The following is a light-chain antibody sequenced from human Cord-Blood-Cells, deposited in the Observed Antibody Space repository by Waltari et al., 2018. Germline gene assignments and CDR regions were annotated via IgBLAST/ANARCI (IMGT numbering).Light chain of an antibody. Sequence: SSELTQDPAVSVAFGQSVRITCQGDSLRRYYASWYQQKPGQAPVLVIYGKNNRPSGIPDRFSRSSSGNTASLTITGAQAEDEADYYCTARDSSGNHVVFGGGTKLTVL. CDR3: TARDSSGNHVV. CDR1: SLRRYY. J-gene: IGLJ2*01. CDR2: GKN. V-gene: IGLV3-19*01.